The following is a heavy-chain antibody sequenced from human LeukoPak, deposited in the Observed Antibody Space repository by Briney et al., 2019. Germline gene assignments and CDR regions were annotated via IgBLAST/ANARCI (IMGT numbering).Heavy chain of an antibody. J-gene: IGHJ4*02. CDR2: INPNSGGT. Sequence: ASVKVSCKASGYTFTGYYMHWVRQAPGQGLEWMGWINPNSGGTNYAQKFQGRVTMTRDTSISTAYMELSRLRSDDTAVYYCARDLGKWELPSGFDYWGQGTLVTVSS. CDR1: GYTFTGYY. D-gene: IGHD1-26*01. CDR3: ARDLGKWELPSGFDY. V-gene: IGHV1-2*02.